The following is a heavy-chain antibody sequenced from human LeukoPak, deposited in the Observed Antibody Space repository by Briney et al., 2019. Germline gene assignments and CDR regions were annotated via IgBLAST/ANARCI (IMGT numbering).Heavy chain of an antibody. J-gene: IGHJ6*03. V-gene: IGHV3-9*01. CDR3: AKDGTTSAWNYYYYMDV. CDR2: ISWNSGSI. Sequence: PGGSLRLSCAASGFTFDDYAMHWVRQAPGKGLEWVSGISWNSGSIGYADSVKGRFTIPRDNAKNSLYLRMNSLRAEDTALYYCAKDGTTSAWNYYYYMDVWGKGTTVTVSS. D-gene: IGHD1-14*01. CDR1: GFTFDDYA.